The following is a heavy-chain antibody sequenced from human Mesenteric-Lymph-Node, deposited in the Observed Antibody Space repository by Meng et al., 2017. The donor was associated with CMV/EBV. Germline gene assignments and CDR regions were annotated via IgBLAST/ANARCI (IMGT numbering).Heavy chain of an antibody. J-gene: IGHJ4*02. Sequence: CKASGYTFTSCAMHWVRQAPGQRLEWMGWINAGNGNTKYSQRFQGGVTITRDTSASTAYMELSSLRSEDTAVYYCARTSIAVGDGYDYWGQGTLVTVSS. CDR2: INAGNGNT. CDR1: GYTFTSCA. D-gene: IGHD6-19*01. V-gene: IGHV1-3*01. CDR3: ARTSIAVGDGYDY.